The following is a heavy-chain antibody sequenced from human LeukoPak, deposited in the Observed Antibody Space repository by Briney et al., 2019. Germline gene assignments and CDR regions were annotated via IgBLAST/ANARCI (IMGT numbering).Heavy chain of an antibody. CDR1: GFPFNAYW. CDR2: ISSSSSYT. Sequence: GGSLRLSCAASGFPFNAYWMTWVRQAPGKGLEWISSISSSSSYTYYADPAKGRFTISRDNTKRSLVLQMNSLRAEDTAVYYCVRAHGTYAPLGYWGQGILVTVSS. J-gene: IGHJ4*02. CDR3: VRAHGTYAPLGY. D-gene: IGHD2-2*01. V-gene: IGHV3-21*01.